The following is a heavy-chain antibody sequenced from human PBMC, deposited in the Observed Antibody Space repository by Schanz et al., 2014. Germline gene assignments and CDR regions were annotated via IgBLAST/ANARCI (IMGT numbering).Heavy chain of an antibody. CDR1: GFTFSTYA. J-gene: IGHJ2*01. CDR3: PREMGSALLRYFDL. D-gene: IGHD1-26*01. V-gene: IGHV3-23*04. Sequence: EVQLVESGGGLVQPGGSLRLSCAASGFTFSTYAMNWVRQAPGKGLEWVSGISDSGGSKYYVDSVEGRFTISRDNSKNTLYTQMNNLRAEDTAVYYCPREMGSALLRYFDLWGRGTLVTVSS. CDR2: ISDSGGSK.